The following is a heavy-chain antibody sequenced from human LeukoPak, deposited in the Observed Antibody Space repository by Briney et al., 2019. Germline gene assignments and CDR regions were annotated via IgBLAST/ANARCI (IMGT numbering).Heavy chain of an antibody. CDR3: ARDRGTTVTTLHFDP. CDR1: GGTFSRNV. D-gene: IGHD4-17*01. CDR2: INPNSGGT. J-gene: IGHJ5*02. V-gene: IGHV1-2*02. Sequence: ASVKVSCKASGGTFSRNVISWVRQAPGQGLEWMGWINPNSGGTNYAQKFQGRVTMTRDTSISTAYMELSRLRSDDTAVYYCARDRGTTVTTLHFDPWGQGTLVTVSS.